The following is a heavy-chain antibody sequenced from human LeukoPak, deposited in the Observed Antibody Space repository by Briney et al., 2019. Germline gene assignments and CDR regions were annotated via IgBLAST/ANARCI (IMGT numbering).Heavy chain of an antibody. J-gene: IGHJ5*02. CDR1: GGSFSGYY. D-gene: IGHD2-8*01. V-gene: IGHV4-34*01. CDR2: INHSGST. Sequence: SETLSLTCAVYGGSFSGYYWSWIRQTPGKGLEWIGEINHSGSTNYNPSLKSRVTISVDTSKNQFSLKLSSVTAADTAVYYCARWGLGYCTNGVCYRPFDPWGQGTLVTVSS. CDR3: ARWGLGYCTNGVCYRPFDP.